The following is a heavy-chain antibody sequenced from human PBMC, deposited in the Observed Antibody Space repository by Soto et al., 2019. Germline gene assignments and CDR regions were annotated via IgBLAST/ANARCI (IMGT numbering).Heavy chain of an antibody. D-gene: IGHD6-13*01. CDR2: ISYRGIT. Sequence: SETLSLTCTVSGGSFSSGAYHWSWVRQHPGQGLEWIASISYRGITYSNPSLKSRLSMSVDTSKNQFSLNLTSVTAADTAVYHCARMSATGTRWFDPWGQGTLVTVSS. CDR3: ARMSATGTRWFDP. CDR1: GGSFSSGAYH. J-gene: IGHJ5*02. V-gene: IGHV4-31*03.